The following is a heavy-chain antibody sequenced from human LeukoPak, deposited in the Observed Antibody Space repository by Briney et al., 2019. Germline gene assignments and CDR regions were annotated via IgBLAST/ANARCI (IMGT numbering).Heavy chain of an antibody. D-gene: IGHD6-13*01. CDR1: GCTFSSYA. J-gene: IGHJ4*02. CDR3: ARMARAAAAYFDY. V-gene: IGHV1-69*05. CDR2: IIPIFGTA. Sequence: GASVKVSCKACGCTFSSYAISWVRQAPGQGLEWMGGIIPIFGTANYAQKFQGRLTITTDESTSTAYMELSSLRSEDTAVYYCARMARAAAAYFDYWGQGTLVTVSS.